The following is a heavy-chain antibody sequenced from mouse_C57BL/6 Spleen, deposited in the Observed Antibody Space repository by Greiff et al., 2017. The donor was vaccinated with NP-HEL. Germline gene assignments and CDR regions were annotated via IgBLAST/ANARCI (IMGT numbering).Heavy chain of an antibody. D-gene: IGHD1-1*01. CDR2: INPSNGGT. J-gene: IGHJ1*03. CDR1: GYTFTSYW. Sequence: QVQLQQPGTELVKPGASVKLSCKASGYTFTSYWMHWVKQRPGQGLEWIGNINPSNGGTNYNEKFKGKATLTVDKSSSTAYMQLSSLTSEDSAVYYCARSPIYYYGSTDFDVWGTGTTVTVSS. V-gene: IGHV1-53*01. CDR3: ARSPIYYYGSTDFDV.